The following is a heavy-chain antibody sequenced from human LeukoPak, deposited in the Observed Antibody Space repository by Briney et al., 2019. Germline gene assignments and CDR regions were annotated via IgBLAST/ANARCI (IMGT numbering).Heavy chain of an antibody. CDR3: ASIAAAGTGKDAFDI. Sequence: SETLSLTCTVSGGSISSYYWSWIRQPPGKGLEWIAYIYYSGSTNYNPSLKSRVTISVDTSKNQFFLKLSSVTAADTAAYYCASIAAAGTGKDAFDIWGQGTMVTVSS. CDR1: GGSISSYY. D-gene: IGHD6-13*01. CDR2: IYYSGST. J-gene: IGHJ3*02. V-gene: IGHV4-59*01.